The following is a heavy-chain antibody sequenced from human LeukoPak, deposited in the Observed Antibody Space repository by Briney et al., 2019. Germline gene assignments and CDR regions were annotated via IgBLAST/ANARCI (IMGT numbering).Heavy chain of an antibody. Sequence: SETLSLTCAVSADSINTYYWSWIRQPPGKGLEWIGYTYYSGSTNYNPSLKSRVTISVDTSKNQFSLKLTSVIAADTAVYFCASGESRNYYYFDYWGHGILVTVSS. CDR3: ASGESRNYYYFDY. D-gene: IGHD3-10*01. V-gene: IGHV4-59*01. CDR2: TYYSGST. J-gene: IGHJ4*01. CDR1: ADSINTYY.